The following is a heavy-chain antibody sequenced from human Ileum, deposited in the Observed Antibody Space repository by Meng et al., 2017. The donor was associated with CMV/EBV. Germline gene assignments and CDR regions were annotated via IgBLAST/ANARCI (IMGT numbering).Heavy chain of an antibody. CDR3: ARGPACSGGACYAGWLDP. CDR2: ISVDSDNT. V-gene: IGHV1-18*01. CDR1: TFTTHG. J-gene: IGHJ5*02. D-gene: IGHD2-15*01. Sequence: TFTTHGISWLRQAPGQGLEWMGWISVDSDNTNYAQKFQGRVSMTTDTSTNTAYMELRSLRFDDTAVYYCARGPACSGGACYAGWLDPWGQGTLVTVSS.